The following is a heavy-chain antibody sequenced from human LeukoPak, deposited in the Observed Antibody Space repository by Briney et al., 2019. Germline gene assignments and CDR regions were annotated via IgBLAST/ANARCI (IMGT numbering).Heavy chain of an antibody. CDR2: LRGSGGAT. CDR1: GLTFSNYA. D-gene: IGHD3-10*01. CDR3: AKDRTPYSRSGGYYLGAFDI. J-gene: IGHJ3*02. Sequence: GGSLRLSCAASGLTFSNYAMTWVRLAPGKGLEWVSSLRGSGGATWYAGSVKGRFTISRDNSKNTLYLRMNSLRAEDTAVYYCAKDRTPYSRSGGYYLGAFDIWGHGALVTVSS. V-gene: IGHV3-23*01.